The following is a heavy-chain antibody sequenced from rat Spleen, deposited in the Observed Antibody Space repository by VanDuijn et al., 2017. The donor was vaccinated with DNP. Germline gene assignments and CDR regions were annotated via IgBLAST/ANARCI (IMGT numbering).Heavy chain of an antibody. Sequence: QVQLKESGPGLVQPSQTLSLTCTVAGFSLTSNNVHWVRQPPGKGLEWMGVIWNNGGTRYNSVLKSRLHISKDTSKSQVFLKMNSLQTEDTATYYCARSPETSYIYFPWAYWGQGTLVIVSS. CDR3: ARSPETSYIYFPWAY. V-gene: IGHV2-41*01. CDR1: GFSLTSNN. D-gene: IGHD1-2*01. J-gene: IGHJ3*01. CDR2: IWNNGGT.